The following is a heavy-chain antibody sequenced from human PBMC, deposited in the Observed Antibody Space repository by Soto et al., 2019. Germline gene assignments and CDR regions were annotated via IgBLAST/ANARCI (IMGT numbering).Heavy chain of an antibody. CDR3: ARSLPYDFWTGYPNWFDP. J-gene: IGHJ5*02. D-gene: IGHD3-3*01. CDR1: GFTFSSYE. Sequence: EVQLVESGGGLVQPGGSLRLSCAASGFTFSSYEMNWVRQAPGKGLEWVSYISSSGSTIYYADSVKGRFTISRDNAKNSLYLQMNSLRAEDTAVYYCARSLPYDFWTGYPNWFDPWGQGTLVTVSS. CDR2: ISSSGSTI. V-gene: IGHV3-48*03.